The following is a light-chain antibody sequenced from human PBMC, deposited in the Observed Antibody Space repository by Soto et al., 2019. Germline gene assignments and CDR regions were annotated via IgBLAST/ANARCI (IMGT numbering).Light chain of an antibody. V-gene: IGKV3-11*01. Sequence: EIMLTLSPATLSLTPGERGTLSGMASESVSSYLAWYQQKPGQAPRLLIYDASNRATGIPARFSGSGSGTDFTLTISILEPEDFAVYYCQQRSNLPSTFGQGTRLE. CDR1: ESVSSY. J-gene: IGKJ5*01. CDR2: DAS. CDR3: QQRSNLPST.